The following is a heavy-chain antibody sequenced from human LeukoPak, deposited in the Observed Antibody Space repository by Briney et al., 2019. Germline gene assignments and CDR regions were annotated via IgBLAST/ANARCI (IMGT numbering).Heavy chain of an antibody. D-gene: IGHD2-2*01. CDR1: GGSISTYE. CDR3: AGSSTGGAFVI. CDR2: IYTSGST. V-gene: IGHV4-4*07. Sequence: PSGTLTLTCTVSGGSISTYEWSWIRQPPGKGLEWIGPIYTSGSTKYNPYLKRRVTMSVDTSKNQSSMKLSSVSRPDTAVCFSAGSSTGGAFVIWGQGTMVTVSS. J-gene: IGHJ3*02.